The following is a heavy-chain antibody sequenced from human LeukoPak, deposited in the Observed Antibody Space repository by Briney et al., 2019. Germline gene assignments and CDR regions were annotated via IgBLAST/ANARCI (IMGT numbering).Heavy chain of an antibody. Sequence: SETLSLTCAVSGYSISTDYDWGWIRQSPGKGLEWIGSMYHSGSTYYNPSLKSRVTTSVDTSKNQFSLKLSSVTAADTAVYYCARLVRNYYMDVWGKGTTVTVSS. V-gene: IGHV4-38-2*01. CDR2: MYHSGST. CDR3: ARLVRNYYMDV. D-gene: IGHD2-8*02. J-gene: IGHJ6*03. CDR1: GYSISTDYD.